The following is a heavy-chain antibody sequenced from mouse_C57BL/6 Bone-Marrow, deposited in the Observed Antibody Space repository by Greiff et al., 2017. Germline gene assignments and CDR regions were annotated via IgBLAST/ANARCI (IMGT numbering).Heavy chain of an antibody. Sequence: QVQLKQSGAELMKPGASVKLSCKATGYTFTGYWIEWVKQRPGHGLEWIGEILPGSGSTNYNEKFKGKATFTADTSSNTAYMQLSSLTTEDSAIYYCAKELIYYYGSSYFYWYFVVWGTETTVTDSS. CDR3: AKELIYYYGSSYFYWYFVV. J-gene: IGHJ1*03. V-gene: IGHV1-9*01. D-gene: IGHD1-1*01. CDR2: ILPGSGST. CDR1: GYTFTGYW.